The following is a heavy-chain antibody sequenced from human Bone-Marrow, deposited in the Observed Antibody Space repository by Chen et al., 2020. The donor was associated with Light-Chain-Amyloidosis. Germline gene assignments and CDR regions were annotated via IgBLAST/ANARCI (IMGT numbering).Heavy chain of an antibody. J-gene: IGHJ2*01. Sequence: QVELQQWGAGLLKPSETLSLTCGINNGAFGDDYWTWIRQPPGKGLQLIAEINHSGSANYNSSLKSRTTISVDKSKNQFSLKLSSVTAADTAVYYCARDRGLGVGLWYFDLWGRGTLVTVSS. V-gene: IGHV4-34*01. CDR1: NGAFGDDY. CDR3: ARDRGLGVGLWYFDL. D-gene: IGHD1-26*01. CDR2: INHSGSA.